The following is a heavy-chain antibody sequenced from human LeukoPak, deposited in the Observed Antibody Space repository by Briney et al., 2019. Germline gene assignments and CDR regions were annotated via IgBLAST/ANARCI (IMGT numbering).Heavy chain of an antibody. Sequence: ASVKVSCKASGYTFTSYGISWVRQAPGQGLEWMGWISAYNGNTNYAQKLQGRVTITTDTSTSTAYMELRSLRSDDTAVYYCATSTMVRGVEAFDYWGQGTLVTVSS. V-gene: IGHV1-18*01. CDR1: GYTFTSYG. CDR2: ISAYNGNT. J-gene: IGHJ4*02. CDR3: ATSTMVRGVEAFDY. D-gene: IGHD3-10*01.